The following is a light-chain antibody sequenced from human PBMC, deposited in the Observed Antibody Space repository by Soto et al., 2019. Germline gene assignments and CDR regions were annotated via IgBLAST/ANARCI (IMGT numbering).Light chain of an antibody. Sequence: GDRVTITCHSDQHILFYLNWYQHQTGNAPKLLIYGASNLQTGVPSRFSGSGSWTFCTLTIKKLQPDDIATYFCQQTLRRPDTFGHGTSVEV. CDR3: QQTLRRPDT. CDR2: GAS. V-gene: IGKV1-39*01. J-gene: IGKJ1*01. CDR1: QHILFY.